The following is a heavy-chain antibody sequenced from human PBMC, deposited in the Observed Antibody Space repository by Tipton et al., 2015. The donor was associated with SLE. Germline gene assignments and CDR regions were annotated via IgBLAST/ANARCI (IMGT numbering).Heavy chain of an antibody. CDR3: ARDKYSSSTGVFDI. Sequence: TLSLTCTVSGGSIRISSYYWGWIRQPPGKGLEWIGEIDHLGGTNYNPSLESRVTISVDTSKNQFSLRLSSVTAADTAVYFCARDKYSSSTGVFDIWGQGTMVTVSS. V-gene: IGHV4-39*07. CDR2: IDHLGGT. J-gene: IGHJ3*02. D-gene: IGHD6-6*01. CDR1: GGSIRISSYY.